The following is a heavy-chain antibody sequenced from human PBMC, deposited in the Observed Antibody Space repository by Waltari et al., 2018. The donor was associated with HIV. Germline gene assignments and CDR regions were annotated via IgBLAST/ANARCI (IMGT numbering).Heavy chain of an antibody. CDR1: GFTFSTYS. CDR3: ARGTYYYDSSGYYDNLPFDY. V-gene: IGHV3-21*01. Sequence: EVQLVESGGGLVKPGGSLRLSCAASGFTFSTYSMHWVRQAPRKGLGGVSAISGSSTYKYHADSVKGRFTISRDNAKNSLYLQMNSLIAEDTAVYFCARGTYYYDSSGYYDNLPFDYWGQGTLVTVSS. D-gene: IGHD3-22*01. J-gene: IGHJ4*02. CDR2: ISGSSTYK.